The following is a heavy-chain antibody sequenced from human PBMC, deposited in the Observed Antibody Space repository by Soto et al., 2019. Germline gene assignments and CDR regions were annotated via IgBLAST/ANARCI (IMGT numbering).Heavy chain of an antibody. CDR2: ISSSSSYI. CDR1: GFTFSSYA. Sequence: GESLKISCAASGFTFSSYAMSWVRQAPGKGLEWVSSISSSSSYIYYADSVKGRFTISRDNAKNSLYLQMNSLRAEDTAVYYCARDLEWPDGYNVLYYYYYGMDVWGQGTTVTVSS. V-gene: IGHV3-21*01. CDR3: ARDLEWPDGYNVLYYYYYGMDV. J-gene: IGHJ6*02. D-gene: IGHD5-12*01.